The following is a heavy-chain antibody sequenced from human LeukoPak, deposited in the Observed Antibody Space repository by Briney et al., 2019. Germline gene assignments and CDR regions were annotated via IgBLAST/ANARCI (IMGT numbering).Heavy chain of an antibody. V-gene: IGHV4-39*01. D-gene: IGHD3-10*01. Sequence: SEPLSLTCIVSGGSIKDSPYYWAWIRQPPGKGLEWIGTMYYTGSTYYNASLKSRVTLSVDTPKSQFSLNLHSVTAADTAVYYCARGSGSPNFDSWGQGSLVTVSS. CDR3: ARGSGSPNFDS. CDR1: GGSIKDSPYY. CDR2: MYYTGST. J-gene: IGHJ4*02.